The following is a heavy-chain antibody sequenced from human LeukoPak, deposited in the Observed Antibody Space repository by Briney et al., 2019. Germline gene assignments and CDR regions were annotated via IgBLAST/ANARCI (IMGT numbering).Heavy chain of an antibody. J-gene: IGHJ4*02. CDR3: ARVIDGDNIDY. D-gene: IGHD4-17*01. Sequence: SETLSLTCTVSGGSISSYYWSWIRQPPGKGLEWIGYIYYSGSTNYNPSLKSRVTISVDTSKNQFSLKLSSVTAADTAVYYCARVIDGDNIDYWGQGTLVTVSS. CDR2: IYYSGST. CDR1: GGSISSYY. V-gene: IGHV4-59*01.